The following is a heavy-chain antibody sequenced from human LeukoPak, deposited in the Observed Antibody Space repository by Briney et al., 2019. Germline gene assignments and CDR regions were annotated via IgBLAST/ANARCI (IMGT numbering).Heavy chain of an antibody. CDR1: GGSISSSSYY. V-gene: IGHV4-39*07. CDR2: IYYSGST. CDR3: ATESGSYYYFDY. D-gene: IGHD1-26*01. J-gene: IGHJ4*02. Sequence: SETLSLTCTVSGGSISSSSYYWGWIRQPPGKGLEWIGSIYYSGSTYYSPSLKSRVTISIDTSKNQFSLKLSSVTAADTAVYYCATESGSYYYFDYWGQGTLVTVSS.